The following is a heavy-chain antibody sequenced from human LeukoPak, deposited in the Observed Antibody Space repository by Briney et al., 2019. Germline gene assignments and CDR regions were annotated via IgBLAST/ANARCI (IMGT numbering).Heavy chain of an antibody. J-gene: IGHJ4*02. V-gene: IGHV4-39*07. CDR1: GGSISSSSYY. CDR3: ARARLRADFDY. Sequence: PSETLSLTCTVSGGSISSSSYYWGWIRQPPGKGLEWIGSIYYSGSTNYNPSLKSRVTISVDTSKNQFSLKLSSVTAADTAVYYCARARLRADFDYWGQGTLVTVSS. D-gene: IGHD3-16*01. CDR2: IYYSGST.